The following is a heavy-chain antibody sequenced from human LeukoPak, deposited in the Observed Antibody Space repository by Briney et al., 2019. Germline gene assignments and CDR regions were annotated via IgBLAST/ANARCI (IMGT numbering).Heavy chain of an antibody. CDR1: GGSISTYY. Sequence: SETLSLTCTVSGGSISTYYWSWIRQPPGKGLEWIGYIYYSGSTNYNPSLNSRATMSVDTSKNHFSLKLSSVTAADTAVYYCARAHCTNGVCYWYFDYWGQGTLVTVSS. D-gene: IGHD2-8*01. V-gene: IGHV4-59*01. CDR2: IYYSGST. CDR3: ARAHCTNGVCYWYFDY. J-gene: IGHJ4*02.